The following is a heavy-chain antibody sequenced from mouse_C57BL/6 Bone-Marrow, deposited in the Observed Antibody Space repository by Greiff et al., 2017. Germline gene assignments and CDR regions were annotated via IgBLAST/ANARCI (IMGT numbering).Heavy chain of an antibody. D-gene: IGHD2-4*01. V-gene: IGHV1-64*01. J-gene: IGHJ4*01. CDR1: GYTFTNYW. Sequence: VQLQQPGAELVKPGASVKLSCKASGYTFTNYWMHWVKQRPGQGLEWIGMMHPNGGSPDYNEKFKSEATLSVDKSSRTAYMELSSLTSEDSAVYSCARSYDYDDYTRDYWGQGTSVTVSS. CDR2: MHPNGGSP. CDR3: ARSYDYDDYTRDY.